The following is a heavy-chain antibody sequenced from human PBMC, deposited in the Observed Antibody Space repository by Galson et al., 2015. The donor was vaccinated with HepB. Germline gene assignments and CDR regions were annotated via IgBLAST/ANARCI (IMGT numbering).Heavy chain of an antibody. CDR3: ASSITVFGVVTGT. CDR2: ISYDGSNK. J-gene: IGHJ5*02. CDR1: GFTFSGYA. V-gene: IGHV3-30-3*01. Sequence: SLRLSCAASGFTFSGYAMHWVRQAPGKGLEWVAVISYDGSNKYYAGSVKGRFTISRDNSENTLSLQMNSLRADDTAVYYCASSITVFGVVTGTWGQGALVTVSS. D-gene: IGHD3-3*01.